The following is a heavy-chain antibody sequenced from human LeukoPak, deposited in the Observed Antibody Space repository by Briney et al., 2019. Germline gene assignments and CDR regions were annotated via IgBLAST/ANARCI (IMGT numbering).Heavy chain of an antibody. Sequence: PSETLSLTCTVSGGSISGSSWTWIRQAAGKGREWIGRVYSSGNTNYNPSLKSRVTISVDKSKNQISLKLTSVTAADTALYYCARETGTSGWYFLDYCGQGTLVTVSS. CDR2: VYSSGNT. CDR3: ARETGTSGWYFLDY. D-gene: IGHD6-19*01. V-gene: IGHV4-4*07. J-gene: IGHJ4*02. CDR1: GGSISGSS.